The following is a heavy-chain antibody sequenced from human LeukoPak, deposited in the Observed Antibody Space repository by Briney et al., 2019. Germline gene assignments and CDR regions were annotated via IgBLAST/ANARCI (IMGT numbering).Heavy chain of an antibody. CDR3: ASRAFYYDFWSGYLDY. D-gene: IGHD3-3*01. V-gene: IGHV3-53*01. CDR2: IYSGGST. Sequence: PGGSLRLSCAASGFTVSSNYMSWVRQAPGKGLEWVSVIYSGGSTYYADSVKGRFTISRDNSKNTLYLQMNSLRAEDTAVYYCASRAFYYDFWSGYLDYWGQGTLVTVPS. J-gene: IGHJ4*02. CDR1: GFTVSSNY.